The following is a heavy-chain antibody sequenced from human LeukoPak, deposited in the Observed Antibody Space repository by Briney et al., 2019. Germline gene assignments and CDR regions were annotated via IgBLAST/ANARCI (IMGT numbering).Heavy chain of an antibody. CDR2: IYYSGST. D-gene: IGHD2-2*03. CDR3: ARRFRGGGYCSSTSCHD. J-gene: IGHJ4*02. V-gene: IGHV4-59*12. Sequence: SETLSLTCTVSGGSISSYYWSWIRQPPGKGLEWIGYIYYSGSTNYNPSLKSRVTISVDTSKNQFSLKLSSVTAADTAVYYCARRFRGGGYCSSTSCHDWGQGTLVTVSS. CDR1: GGSISSYY.